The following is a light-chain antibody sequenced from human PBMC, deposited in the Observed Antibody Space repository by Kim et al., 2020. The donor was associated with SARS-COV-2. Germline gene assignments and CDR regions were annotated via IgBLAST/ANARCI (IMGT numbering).Light chain of an antibody. CDR1: GSDVGGYEY. CDR2: DVR. CDR3: SSYTSSSDSDL. J-gene: IGLJ1*01. V-gene: IGLV2-14*04. Sequence: AIAIACTGPGSDVGGYEYVSWYQQHPGKAPKLMIFDVRKRPSGVSNRFSGSRSGNTASLTISGLQAEDESDYYCSSYTSSSDSDLFGTGTKVTVL.